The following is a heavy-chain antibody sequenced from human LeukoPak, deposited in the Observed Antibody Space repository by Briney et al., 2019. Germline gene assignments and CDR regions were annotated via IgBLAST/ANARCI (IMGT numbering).Heavy chain of an antibody. V-gene: IGHV4-39*07. J-gene: IGHJ3*02. CDR2: IFYSGST. CDR1: GGSISTSSYY. CDR3: ARDPEYYSDAFDI. Sequence: PSETLSLNCTVSGGSISTSSYYWGWVRQPPGKGLERIGNIFYSGSTYYSPSLKSRVTISVDTSKNQFSLKLSSVTAADTAVYYCARDPEYYSDAFDIWGQGTMVTVSS. D-gene: IGHD3-10*01.